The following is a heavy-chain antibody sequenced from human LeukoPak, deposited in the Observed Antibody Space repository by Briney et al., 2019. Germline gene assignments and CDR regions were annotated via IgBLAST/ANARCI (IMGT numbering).Heavy chain of an antibody. V-gene: IGHV4-34*01. D-gene: IGHD3-22*01. Sequence: SETLSLTCAVYGGSFSGYYRSWIRQPPGKGLEWIGEINHSGSTNYNPSLKSRVTISVDTSKNQFSLKLSSVTAADTAVYYCARGGRYYDSSGYLALVRSGPNFDYWGQGTLVTVSS. CDR2: INHSGST. CDR3: ARGGRYYDSSGYLALVRSGPNFDY. J-gene: IGHJ4*02. CDR1: GGSFSGYY.